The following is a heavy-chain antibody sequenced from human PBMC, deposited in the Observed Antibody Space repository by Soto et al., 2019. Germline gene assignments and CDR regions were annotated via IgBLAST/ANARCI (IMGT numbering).Heavy chain of an antibody. CDR2: INHSGST. Sequence: SETLSLTCAVYGGSFSGYYWSWIRQPPGKGLEWIGEINHSGSTNYNPSLKSRVTISVDTSKNQFSLKLSSVTAADTAVYYCARAKYYYGSGSYYNPRYYYYMDVWGKGTTVTVS. D-gene: IGHD3-10*01. V-gene: IGHV4-34*01. CDR1: GGSFSGYY. J-gene: IGHJ6*03. CDR3: ARAKYYYGSGSYYNPRYYYYMDV.